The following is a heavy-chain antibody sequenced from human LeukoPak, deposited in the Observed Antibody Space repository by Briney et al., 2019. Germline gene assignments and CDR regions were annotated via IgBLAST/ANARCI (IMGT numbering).Heavy chain of an antibody. Sequence: PGGSLRLSCAASGFTFSSYSVNWVHQAPGKGLEWVSSISSSSSYIYYADSVKGRFTISRDNAKNSLYLQMNSLRAEDTAVYYCAELGITMIGGVWGKGTTVTISS. CDR3: AELGITMIGGV. CDR1: GFTFSSYS. J-gene: IGHJ6*04. D-gene: IGHD3-10*02. CDR2: ISSSSSYI. V-gene: IGHV3-21*01.